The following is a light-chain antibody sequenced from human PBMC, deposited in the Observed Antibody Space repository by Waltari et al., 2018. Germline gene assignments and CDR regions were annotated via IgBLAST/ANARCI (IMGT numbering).Light chain of an antibody. CDR1: SSDVGNYNL. V-gene: IGLV2-23*02. Sequence: QSGLTQPASVSGSPGQSITISCTVTSSDVGNYNLVSWYQQYPGKAPKLMVYEVTKRTSGVSDRFSGSKSGNTASLTIYGLQSEDEADYYCCSYAGLGIYVFGTGTKVTVL. J-gene: IGLJ1*01. CDR3: CSYAGLGIYV. CDR2: EVT.